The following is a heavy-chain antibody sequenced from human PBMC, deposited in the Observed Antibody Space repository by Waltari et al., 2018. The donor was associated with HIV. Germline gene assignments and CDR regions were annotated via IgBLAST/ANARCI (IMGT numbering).Heavy chain of an antibody. Sequence: EVQLVESGGGLVQPGGSLRLSCAASGFTFSSYSMNWVRQAPGNGLEWVSYISSSSSTIYYADSVKGRFTISRDNAKNSLYLQMNSLRDEDTAVYYCAGGLMTTSPTWGQGTLVTVSS. CDR3: AGGLMTTSPT. D-gene: IGHD4-17*01. CDR1: GFTFSSYS. V-gene: IGHV3-48*02. CDR2: ISSSSSTI. J-gene: IGHJ5*02.